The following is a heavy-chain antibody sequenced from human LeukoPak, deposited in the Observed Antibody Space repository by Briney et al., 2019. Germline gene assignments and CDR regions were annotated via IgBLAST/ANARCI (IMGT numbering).Heavy chain of an antibody. CDR3: AYESSGYHQRSDAFDI. Sequence: PGGSLRLSCTASGXTFSDSYMNWIRQAPGKGPEWISLISTSSGYTDYADSVKGRFTISRDNAKNSLYLQMDSLRVEDTAMYYCAYESSGYHQRSDAFDIWGRGTVDIVSS. J-gene: IGHJ3*02. CDR2: ISTSSGYT. V-gene: IGHV3-11*06. CDR1: GXTFSDSY. D-gene: IGHD3-22*01.